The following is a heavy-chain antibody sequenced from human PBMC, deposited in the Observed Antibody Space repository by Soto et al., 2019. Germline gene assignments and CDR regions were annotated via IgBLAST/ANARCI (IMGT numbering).Heavy chain of an antibody. CDR1: GYTFTSYG. CDR2: ISAYNGNT. J-gene: IGHJ5*02. CDR3: ARPNYYGSGSSPTVRYNWFDP. Sequence: ASVKVSCKASGYTFTSYGISWVRQAPGQGLEWMGWISAYNGNTNYAQKLQGRVTMTTDTSTSTAYMELRSLRSDDTAVYYCARPNYYGSGSSPTVRYNWFDPWGQGTLVTVSS. D-gene: IGHD3-10*01. V-gene: IGHV1-18*01.